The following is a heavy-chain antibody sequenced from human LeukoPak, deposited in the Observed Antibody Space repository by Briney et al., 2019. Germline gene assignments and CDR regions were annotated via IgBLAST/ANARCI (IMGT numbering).Heavy chain of an antibody. D-gene: IGHD6-13*01. CDR1: GGSISSNSY. CDR3: AKALGQQLPQFDY. CDR2: ISGSGGST. Sequence: ETLSLTCTVSGGSISSNSYYWGWIRQPPGKGLEWVSAISGSGGSTYYADSVKGRFTISRDNSKNTLYLQMNSLRAEDTAVYYCAKALGQQLPQFDYWGQGTLVTVSS. V-gene: IGHV3-23*01. J-gene: IGHJ4*02.